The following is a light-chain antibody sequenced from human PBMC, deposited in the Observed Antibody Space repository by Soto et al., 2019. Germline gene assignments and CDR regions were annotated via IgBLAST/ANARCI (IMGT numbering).Light chain of an antibody. CDR2: AAS. CDR3: QQSYSNRT. V-gene: IGKV1-39*01. CDR1: QSISNH. J-gene: IGKJ1*01. Sequence: DIQMTQSPSSLSASVEDRVIITCRASQSISNHLNWYQQKPGKAPKLLIFAASSLQSGVPSRFSGSGSGTDFTLTISSLQPEDFATYYCQQSYSNRTFGQGTKVDIK.